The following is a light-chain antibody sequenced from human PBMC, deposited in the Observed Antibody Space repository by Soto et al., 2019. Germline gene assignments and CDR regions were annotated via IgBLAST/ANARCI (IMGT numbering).Light chain of an antibody. CDR2: GAC. V-gene: IGKV3-20*01. Sequence: IVFTQTPGPLSLSPGASATLSCRASQSVSNNYIGWYQQKPKLATRLLIAGACYRGAGIPDRCSGSGAGNDILPTISILDADYLTVYYCQNYGSSGTFGQGTKVDIK. CDR1: QSVSNNY. CDR3: QNYGSSGT. J-gene: IGKJ1*01.